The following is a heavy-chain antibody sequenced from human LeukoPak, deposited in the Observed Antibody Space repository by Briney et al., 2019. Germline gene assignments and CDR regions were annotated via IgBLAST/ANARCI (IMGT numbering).Heavy chain of an antibody. CDR3: ASSPSYYYYYMDV. V-gene: IGHV4-39*07. CDR1: GGSISSSSYY. CDR2: IYYSGST. J-gene: IGHJ6*03. Sequence: PSETLSLTCTVSGGSISSSSYYWGWIRQPPGKGLEWIGSIYYSGSTYYNPSLKSRVTISVDTSKNQFSLKLSSVTAADTAVYYCASSPSYYYYYMDVWGKGTTVTVSS.